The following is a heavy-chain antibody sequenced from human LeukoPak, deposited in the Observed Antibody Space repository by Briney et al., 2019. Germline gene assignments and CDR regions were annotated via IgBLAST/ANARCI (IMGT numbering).Heavy chain of an antibody. CDR3: ARDVGTGWYDF. D-gene: IGHD2-8*02. CDR1: GFTVSSNY. J-gene: IGHJ5*01. Sequence: PGGSLRLSCAASGFTVSSNYMTWVRQAPEKGLEWVSVIYSGGSTYYADSVKGRFTISRDNSKNTLYLQMNSLRAEDTAVYYCARDVGTGWYDFWGQGTLVTVSS. V-gene: IGHV3-53*01. CDR2: IYSGGST.